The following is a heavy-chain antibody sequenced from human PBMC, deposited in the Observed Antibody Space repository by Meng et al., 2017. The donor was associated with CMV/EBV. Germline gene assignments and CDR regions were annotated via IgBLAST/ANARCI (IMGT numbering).Heavy chain of an antibody. D-gene: IGHD2-2*01. V-gene: IGHV4-39*07. J-gene: IGHJ5*02. CDR2: IYYSGST. CDR1: GGSISSSSYY. Sequence: LLLSAARPGLVQPSETLSLTCTVSGGSISSSSYYCGWIRQPPGKALEWIGSIYYSGSTYYNPSLKSRVTISVDTSQNQFSLKLSSVTAADTAVYYCARDLSNPLVVPSAYNWFDPWGQGTLVTVSS. CDR3: ARDLSNPLVVPSAYNWFDP.